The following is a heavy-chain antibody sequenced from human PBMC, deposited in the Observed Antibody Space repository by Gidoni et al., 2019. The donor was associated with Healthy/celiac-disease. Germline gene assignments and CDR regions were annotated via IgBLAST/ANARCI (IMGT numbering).Heavy chain of an antibody. Sequence: EVQLLESGGGLVQPGGSLSLSCAASGFTFSSYAMSWVRQAPGKGLEWVSAISGSGGSTYYADSVKGRFTISRDNSKNTLYLQMNSLRAEDTAVYYCAKETRFDCSSTSCYRGPPDYWGQGTLVTVSS. V-gene: IGHV3-23*01. J-gene: IGHJ4*02. CDR2: ISGSGGST. CDR1: GFTFSSYA. D-gene: IGHD2-2*01. CDR3: AKETRFDCSSTSCYRGPPDY.